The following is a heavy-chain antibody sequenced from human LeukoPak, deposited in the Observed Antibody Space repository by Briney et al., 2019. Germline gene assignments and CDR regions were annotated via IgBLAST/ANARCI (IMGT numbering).Heavy chain of an antibody. CDR2: IYYSGST. V-gene: IGHV4-38-2*02. CDR3: ARDYQGGYGDKTVDY. CDR1: GYSISSGYY. Sequence: PSETLSLTCTVSGYSISSGYYWGWIRQPPGKGLEWIGSIYYSGSTYYNPSLKSRVTISVDTSKNQFSLKLSSVTAADTAVYYCARDYQGGYGDKTVDYWGQGTLVTVSS. J-gene: IGHJ4*02. D-gene: IGHD5-18*01.